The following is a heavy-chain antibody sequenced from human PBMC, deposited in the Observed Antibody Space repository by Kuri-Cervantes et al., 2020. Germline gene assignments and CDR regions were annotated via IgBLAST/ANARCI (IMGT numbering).Heavy chain of an antibody. Sequence: ETLSLTCAASGFTFSSYAMSWVRRAPGKGLEWVSAISGSGGSTYYADSVKGRFTISRDNSKNTLYLQMNSLRAEDTAVYYCAGSHCSSTSCSILGYYYYTVLTSGARGPRSPSP. J-gene: IGHJ6*02. D-gene: IGHD2-2*01. V-gene: IGHV3-23*01. CDR1: GFTFSSYA. CDR3: AGSHCSSTSCSILGYYYYTVLTS. CDR2: ISGSGGST.